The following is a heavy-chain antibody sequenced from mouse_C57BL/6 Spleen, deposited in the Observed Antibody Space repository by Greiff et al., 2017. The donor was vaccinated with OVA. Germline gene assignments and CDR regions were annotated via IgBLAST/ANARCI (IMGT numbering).Heavy chain of an antibody. CDR2: IYPGSGST. V-gene: IGHV1-55*01. D-gene: IGHD3-2*02. CDR3: ARGQLRLPFAY. Sequence: QVQLQQPGAELVKPGASVKMSCKASGYTFTSYLITWVKQRPGQGLEWIGDIYPGSGSTNYNEKFKSKATLTVDTSASTAYMQLSSLTSEDSAVYYCARGQLRLPFAYWGQGTLVTVSA. CDR1: GYTFTSYL. J-gene: IGHJ3*01.